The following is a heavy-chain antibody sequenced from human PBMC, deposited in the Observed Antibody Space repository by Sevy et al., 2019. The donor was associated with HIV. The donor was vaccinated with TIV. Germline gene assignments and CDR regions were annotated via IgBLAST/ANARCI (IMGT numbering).Heavy chain of an antibody. D-gene: IGHD3-3*01. CDR2: MNQDGTER. J-gene: IGHJ4*02. CDR3: ARARAYGLEDY. CDR1: GFSFSTYW. Sequence: GGSLRLSCAASGFSFSTYWMTWVRQAPGKGLEWVATMNQDGTERDYVDSVKGRFTISRDNTKNTLYLQMNSLRAEDTAVYYCARARAYGLEDYWGQGTLVTVSS. V-gene: IGHV3-7*01.